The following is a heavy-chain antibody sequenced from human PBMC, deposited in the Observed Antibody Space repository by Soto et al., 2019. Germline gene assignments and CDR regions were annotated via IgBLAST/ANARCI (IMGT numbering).Heavy chain of an antibody. Sequence: SETLSLTCTFSCGSITSYYWSWIRQPPGKGLEWIGYIYYSGSTNYNPSLKSRVTISVDTSKNQFSLKLSSVTAADTAVYYCAALYYYGSGSYYNYYYYYGMDVWGQGTTVTVSS. CDR1: CGSITSYY. D-gene: IGHD3-10*01. V-gene: IGHV4-59*01. J-gene: IGHJ6*02. CDR2: IYYSGST. CDR3: AALYYYGSGSYYNYYYYYGMDV.